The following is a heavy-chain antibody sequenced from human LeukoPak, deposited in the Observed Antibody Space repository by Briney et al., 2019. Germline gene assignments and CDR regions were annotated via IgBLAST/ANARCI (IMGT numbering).Heavy chain of an antibody. Sequence: GRSLRLSCSASGFTFSSYPMHWVRQAPGKGLEYVSAISSNGGSTYYADSVKGRFTISRDNSKSTLYLRMDSLRAEDTAVYYCAKCGNSGCHLIDYWGQGTLVTVSS. V-gene: IGHV3-64*04. J-gene: IGHJ4*02. CDR2: ISSNGGST. D-gene: IGHD5-12*01. CDR3: AKCGNSGCHLIDY. CDR1: GFTFSSYP.